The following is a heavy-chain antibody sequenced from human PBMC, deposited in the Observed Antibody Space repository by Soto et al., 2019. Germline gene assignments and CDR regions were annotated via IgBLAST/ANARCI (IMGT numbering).Heavy chain of an antibody. V-gene: IGHV3-21*01. CDR2: NSSSSSYI. D-gene: IGHD3-22*01. CDR1: GFTLSSYS. CDR3: ARDQGEYYDSSGYLDY. J-gene: IGHJ4*02. Sequence: PGGSLRLSCAASGFTLSSYSMNWVRQAPGKGLEWVTANSSSSSYIYYADSVKSRFTISRDNAKNSLYLQMNCLRAEDTAVYYCARDQGEYYDSSGYLDYWGQGTLVTVSS.